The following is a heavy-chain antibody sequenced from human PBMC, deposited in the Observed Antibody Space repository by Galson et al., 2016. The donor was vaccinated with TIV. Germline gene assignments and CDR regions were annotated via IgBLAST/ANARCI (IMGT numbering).Heavy chain of an antibody. D-gene: IGHD3-22*01. CDR2: ISAYNGDT. J-gene: IGHJ4*02. CDR1: GYTFTSFG. Sequence: SVKVSCKASGYTFTSFGLSWARQAPGQGLEWMGWISAYNGDTYFGQRVQGRVTMTTDTSTSTAYMELGSLRSDDTAVYYCARAPPLFHSSWPMDQWGQGNPVTVAS. V-gene: IGHV1-18*01. CDR3: ARAPPLFHSSWPMDQ.